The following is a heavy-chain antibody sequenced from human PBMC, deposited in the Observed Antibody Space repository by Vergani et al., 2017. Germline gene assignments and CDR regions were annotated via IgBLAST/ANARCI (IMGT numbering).Heavy chain of an antibody. D-gene: IGHD6-13*01. V-gene: IGHV3-48*01. Sequence: EVRLLESGGDLVQPGGSLRLSCTTSGFAFSEFAMHWVRQTPGKGLEWVSYISSSSSTIYYADSVKGRFTISRDNAKNSLYLQMNSLRAEDTAVYYCARDLGSSWYGLSNWFDPWGQGTLVTVSS. CDR2: ISSSSSTI. J-gene: IGHJ5*02. CDR3: ARDLGSSWYGLSNWFDP. CDR1: GFAFSEFA.